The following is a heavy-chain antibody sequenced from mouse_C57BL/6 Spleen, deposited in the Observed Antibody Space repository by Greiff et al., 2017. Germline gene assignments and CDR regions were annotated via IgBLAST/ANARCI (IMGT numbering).Heavy chain of an antibody. CDR3: ARSGYYYYFDY. CDR1: GYAFSSSW. D-gene: IGHD1-1*01. CDR2: IYPGDGDT. V-gene: IGHV1-82*01. J-gene: IGHJ2*01. Sequence: QVQLQQSGPELVKPGASVKISCKASGYAFSSSWMNWVKQRPGKGLEWIGRIYPGDGDTNYNGKFKGKATLTADKSSNTAYMQLSSLTSEDSAVYFCARSGYYYYFDYWGQGTTLTVSS.